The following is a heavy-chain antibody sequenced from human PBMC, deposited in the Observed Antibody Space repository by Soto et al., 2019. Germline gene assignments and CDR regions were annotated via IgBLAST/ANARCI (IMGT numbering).Heavy chain of an antibody. J-gene: IGHJ4*02. CDR2: INTGNGNT. Sequence: GASEKVSCKASGYTFTSYAMHWVRQAPGQRLEWMGWINTGNGNTKYSQKFQDRVTITRDTSASTAYMELSSLTSEDTAVYYCARRHPSGSYYNFDYWGQGTLVTVSS. CDR1: GYTFTSYA. D-gene: IGHD1-26*01. V-gene: IGHV1-3*04. CDR3: ARRHPSGSYYNFDY.